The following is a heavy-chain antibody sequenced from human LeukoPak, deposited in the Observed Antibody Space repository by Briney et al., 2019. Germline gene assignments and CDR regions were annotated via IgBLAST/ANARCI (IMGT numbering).Heavy chain of an antibody. CDR3: ARGPVYSNSYYYYYYMDV. Sequence: PSETLSLTCTVSGGSISSYYRSWIRQPAGKGLEWIGRIYTSGSTNYNPSLNSRLTISVDTSKNQFSLKLTSVTAADTAVYYCARGPVYSNSYYYYYYMDVWGKGTTVTVSS. CDR2: IYTSGST. V-gene: IGHV4-4*07. CDR1: GGSISSYY. D-gene: IGHD6-13*01. J-gene: IGHJ6*03.